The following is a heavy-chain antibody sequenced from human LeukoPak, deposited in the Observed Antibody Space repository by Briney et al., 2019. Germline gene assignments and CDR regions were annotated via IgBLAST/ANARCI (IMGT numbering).Heavy chain of an antibody. J-gene: IGHJ4*02. Sequence: SETLSLTCTVSGGSISSSSYYWGWIRQPPGKGLEWIGNIYYSGSTYYNPSLKSRVTISVDTSKNQFSLKLSSVTAADTAVYYCARQGVGIAAAGNFDYWGQGTLVTVSS. CDR2: IYYSGST. CDR1: GGSISSSSYY. D-gene: IGHD6-13*01. CDR3: ARQGVGIAAAGNFDY. V-gene: IGHV4-39*01.